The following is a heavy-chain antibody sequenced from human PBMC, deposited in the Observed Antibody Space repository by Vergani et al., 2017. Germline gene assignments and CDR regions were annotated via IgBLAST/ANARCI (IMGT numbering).Heavy chain of an antibody. CDR2: ISGSGGST. J-gene: IGHJ4*02. Sequence: EVQLLESGGGLVQPGGSLRLSCAASGFTFSSSAMSWVRQAPGKGLEWVSAISGSGGSTYYADSVKGRFTSSRDNSKNTLYLQRNSLRAEDTAVYYCAKWMNLCPIMAGFDYWGQGTLVTVSS. V-gene: IGHV3-23*01. CDR3: AKWMNLCPIMAGFDY. CDR1: GFTFSSSA. D-gene: IGHD6-19*01.